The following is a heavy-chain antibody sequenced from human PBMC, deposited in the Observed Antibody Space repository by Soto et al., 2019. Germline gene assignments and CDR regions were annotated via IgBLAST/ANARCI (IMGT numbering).Heavy chain of an antibody. J-gene: IGHJ4*01. CDR1: GESFSDYY. Sequence: QVQLQQWGAGLLKPSETLSLTCAVYGESFSDYYWTWIRQPPGKGLEWIGDINHRGSTNYNTSLKSRVXXSXDXCKNQFSLKVTSVTAADTAVYYCARPVTTKTASLAYWSHGTPVTVSA. CDR3: ARPVTTKTASLAY. D-gene: IGHD4-17*01. V-gene: IGHV4-34*01. CDR2: INHRGST.